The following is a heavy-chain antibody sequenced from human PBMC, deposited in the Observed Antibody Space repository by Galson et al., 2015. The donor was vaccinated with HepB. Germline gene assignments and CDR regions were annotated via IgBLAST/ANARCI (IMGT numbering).Heavy chain of an antibody. V-gene: IGHV3-30-3*01. J-gene: IGHJ4*02. CDR3: ARDDDGYNSGFFDY. CDR1: GFTFSSYA. CDR2: ISYDGSNK. Sequence: SLRLSCAASGFTFSSYAMHWVRQAPGKGLEWVAVISYDGSNKYYADSVKGRFTISRDNSKNTLYLQMNSLRAEDTAVYYCARDDDGYNSGFFDYWGQGTLVTVSS. D-gene: IGHD5-24*01.